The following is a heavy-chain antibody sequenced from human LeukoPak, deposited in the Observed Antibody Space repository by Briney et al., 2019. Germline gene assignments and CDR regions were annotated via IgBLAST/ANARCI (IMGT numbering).Heavy chain of an antibody. CDR2: IYTSGST. CDR1: GGSISSYY. D-gene: IGHD3-3*01. J-gene: IGHJ5*02. Sequence: SETLSLTCTVSGGSISSYYWSWIRQPPGKGLEWIGRIYTSGSTNYNPSLKSRVTISVDTTKNQFSLKLSSVTAADTAVYYCARGDFWSGYAWFDPWGQGTLVTVSS. CDR3: ARGDFWSGYAWFDP. V-gene: IGHV4-4*08.